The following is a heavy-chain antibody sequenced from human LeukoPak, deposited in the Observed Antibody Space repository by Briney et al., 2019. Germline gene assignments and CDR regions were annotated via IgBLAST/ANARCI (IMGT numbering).Heavy chain of an antibody. V-gene: IGHV4-59*11. Sequence: RTSETLSLTCTVSGGSIRSHYWSWIRQPPGKGLEWIGYIYSSGTTSYNPSLMSRVSISVDTSKNQFSLKLTSVTAADTAVYYCASQGYSYDKMGTPFDYWGQGTLVTVSS. D-gene: IGHD5-18*01. CDR2: IYSSGTT. J-gene: IGHJ4*02. CDR3: ASQGYSYDKMGTPFDY. CDR1: GGSIRSHY.